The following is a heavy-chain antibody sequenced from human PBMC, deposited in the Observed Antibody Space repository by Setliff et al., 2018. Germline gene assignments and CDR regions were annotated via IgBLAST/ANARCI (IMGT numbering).Heavy chain of an antibody. CDR2: IYYSGST. D-gene: IGHD3-22*01. J-gene: IGHJ4*02. V-gene: IGHV4-38-2*02. CDR3: ARAITVIDGPLAEYYFDY. Sequence: SETLSLTCTVSGYSISSGYYWGWIRQPPGKGLEWIGSIYYSGSTYYSPSLKSRVTISVDTSKNQFSLKLSSVTAADTAVYYCARAITVIDGPLAEYYFDYWGQGTLVTVSS. CDR1: GYSISSGYY.